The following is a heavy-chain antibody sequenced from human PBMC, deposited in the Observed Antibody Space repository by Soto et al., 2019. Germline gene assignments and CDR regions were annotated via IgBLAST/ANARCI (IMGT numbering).Heavy chain of an antibody. CDR1: GYSFTSYW. J-gene: IGHJ6*02. V-gene: IGHV5-51*01. CDR2: IYPGDSDT. CDR3: ARLWYGGATPAYYYYYHGMDV. D-gene: IGHD5-12*01. Sequence: PGESLKISCKGSGYSFTSYWIGWVRQMPGKGLEWMGIIYPGDSDTRYSPSFQGQVTISADKSISTAYLQWSSLKASDTAMYYCARLWYGGATPAYYYYYHGMDVWGQGTTVTVSS.